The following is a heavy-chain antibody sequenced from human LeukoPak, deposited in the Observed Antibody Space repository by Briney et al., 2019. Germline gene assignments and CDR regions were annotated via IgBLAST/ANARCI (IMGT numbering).Heavy chain of an antibody. CDR1: GFTFSSYG. CDR3: ARVMGRYCSSTSCYVDY. Sequence: PGGSLRLSCAASGFTFSSYGMHWVRQAPGKGLEWVAFIRYDGSNKYYADSVKGRFTISRDNSKNMLYLQMNSLRAEDTAVYYCARVMGRYCSSTSCYVDYWGQGTLVTVSS. CDR2: IRYDGSNK. D-gene: IGHD2-2*01. J-gene: IGHJ4*02. V-gene: IGHV3-30*02.